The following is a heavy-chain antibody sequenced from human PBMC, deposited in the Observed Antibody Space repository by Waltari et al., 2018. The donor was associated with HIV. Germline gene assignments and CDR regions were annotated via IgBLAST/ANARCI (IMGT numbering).Heavy chain of an antibody. CDR1: GGSISSSSYY. Sequence: QLQLQESGPGLVKPSETLSLTCTVSGGSISSSSYYWGWIRQPPGKGLEWIGSIYYSGSTYYNPSLKSRVTISVDTSKNQFSLKLSSVTAADTAVYYCAREVLGTMIVVVNRFDYWGQGTLVTVSS. CDR2: IYYSGST. V-gene: IGHV4-39*07. D-gene: IGHD3-22*01. CDR3: AREVLGTMIVVVNRFDY. J-gene: IGHJ4*02.